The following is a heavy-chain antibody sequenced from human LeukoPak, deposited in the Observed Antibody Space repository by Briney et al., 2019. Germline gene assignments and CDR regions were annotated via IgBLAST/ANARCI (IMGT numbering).Heavy chain of an antibody. D-gene: IGHD1-1*01. Sequence: SQTLSLTCAISGDSVSNNRAAWNWIRQSPSRGLEWLGRTYYRSKWYNDYAVSVKSRITINPDTSKYQFSLQLNSVTPEDTAVYYCARSSEGTYYFDYWGQGTLVTVPS. J-gene: IGHJ4*02. CDR2: TYYRSKWYN. CDR1: GDSVSNNRAA. CDR3: ARSSEGTYYFDY. V-gene: IGHV6-1*01.